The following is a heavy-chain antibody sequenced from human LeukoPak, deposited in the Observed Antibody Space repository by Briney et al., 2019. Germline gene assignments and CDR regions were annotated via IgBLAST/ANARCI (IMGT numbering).Heavy chain of an antibody. D-gene: IGHD4-23*01. J-gene: IGHJ4*02. Sequence: GRSLRLSCAASGFTFSSYGMHWVRQAPGKGLEWVAVIWYDGSNKYYADSVKGRFTISRDNSKNTLYLQMNSLRAEDTAVYYCAKDRTVYGGNSGMSLDYWGQGTLVTVSS. CDR1: GFTFSSYG. CDR2: IWYDGSNK. CDR3: AKDRTVYGGNSGMSLDY. V-gene: IGHV3-33*06.